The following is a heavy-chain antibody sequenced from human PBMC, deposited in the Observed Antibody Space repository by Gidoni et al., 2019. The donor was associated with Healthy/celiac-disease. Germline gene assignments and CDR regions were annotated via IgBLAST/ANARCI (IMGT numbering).Heavy chain of an antibody. CDR1: RFTFIHYG. CDR3: AKDEKSSSWYFTAGGGMDV. D-gene: IGHD6-13*01. CDR2: ISYDGSNK. V-gene: IGHV3-30*18. Sequence: QVQLVESGGGVVQPGRSRRLSCPAPRFTFIHYGLHWVRPAPGKGLEWVAVISYDGSNKYYADSVKGRFTISRDNSKNTLYLQMNSLRAEDTAVYYCAKDEKSSSWYFTAGGGMDVWGQGTTVTVSS. J-gene: IGHJ6*02.